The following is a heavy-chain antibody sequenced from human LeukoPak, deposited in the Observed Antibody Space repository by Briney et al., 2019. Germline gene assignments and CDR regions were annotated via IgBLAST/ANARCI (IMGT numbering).Heavy chain of an antibody. D-gene: IGHD5-12*01. Sequence: PSETLSLTCAVYGGSFSGYYWSWIRQPPGKGLEWIGEINHSGSTNYNPSLKSRVTISVDTSKNQFSLKLSSVTAADTAVYYCARGPIDIVATTYYYYGMDVWSQGTTVTVSS. CDR3: ARGPIDIVATTYYYYGMDV. CDR1: GGSFSGYY. CDR2: INHSGST. J-gene: IGHJ6*02. V-gene: IGHV4-34*01.